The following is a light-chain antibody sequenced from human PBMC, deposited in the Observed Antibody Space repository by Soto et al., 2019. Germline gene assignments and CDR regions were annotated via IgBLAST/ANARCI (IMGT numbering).Light chain of an antibody. CDR2: DVS. V-gene: IGLV2-14*01. Sequence: ALTQPASVSGSPGQSITISCTGTSSDVGGYNYVSWYQQHPGRAPKLLIYDVSNRPSGASNRFSGSKSGNTASLTISGLQAEDEADYYCSSYTGSTTLHYVFGTGTKVTVL. CDR3: SSYTGSTTLHYV. CDR1: SSDVGGYNY. J-gene: IGLJ1*01.